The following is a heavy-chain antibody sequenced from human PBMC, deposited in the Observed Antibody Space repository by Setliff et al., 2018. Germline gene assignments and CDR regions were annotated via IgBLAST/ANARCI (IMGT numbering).Heavy chain of an antibody. V-gene: IGHV3-15*01. J-gene: IGHJ4*02. D-gene: IGHD1-7*01. Sequence: GGSLRLSCAASGFTFSNAWMSWVRQAPGKGLEWVGRIKSNVDFGTTDYAAPVKGRFTISRDDSRNTLYLQMNSLKTEDTAVYYCTTELGGQTSYNWNYCHWGQGTLVTVSS. CDR3: TTELGGQTSYNWNYCH. CDR1: GFTFSNAW. CDR2: IKSNVDFGTT.